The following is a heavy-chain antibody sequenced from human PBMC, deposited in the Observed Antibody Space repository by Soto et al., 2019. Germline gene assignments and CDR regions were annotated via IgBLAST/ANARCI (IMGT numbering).Heavy chain of an antibody. CDR1: GFTFNNYG. CDR2: IWYDGSNK. J-gene: IGHJ4*02. D-gene: IGHD3-22*01. V-gene: IGHV3-33*01. Sequence: VQLVESGGGVVQPGRSLRLSCAASGFTFNNYGMHWVRQAPGKGLEWVAVIWYDGSNKYYADSVKGRFTISRDNSKNTLYLQMNSLRAEDTAVYYCARVGVDYYESSGYYFYFHYWGQGTLVTVSS. CDR3: ARVGVDYYESSGYYFYFHY.